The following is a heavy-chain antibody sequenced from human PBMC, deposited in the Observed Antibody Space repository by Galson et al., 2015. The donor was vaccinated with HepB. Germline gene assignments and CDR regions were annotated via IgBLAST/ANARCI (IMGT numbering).Heavy chain of an antibody. J-gene: IGHJ4*02. CDR1: GYKFSSYG. V-gene: IGHV1-18*04. Sequence: SVKVSCKASGYKFSSYGLNWVRQAPVQGLEWMGWLSTYNGATNCLKKFQGRVSMTTDTSTNTAYMELRSLTTGDTAMYYCARDGVMGWSRSKRYFDYWGQGTLVTVSS. CDR2: LSTYNGAT. CDR3: ARDGVMGWSRSKRYFDY. D-gene: IGHD3-3*01.